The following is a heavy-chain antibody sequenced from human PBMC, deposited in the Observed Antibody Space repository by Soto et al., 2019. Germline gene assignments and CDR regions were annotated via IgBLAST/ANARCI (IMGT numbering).Heavy chain of an antibody. J-gene: IGHJ3*02. CDR2: INHSGST. Sequence: TLSLTCAVYGGSFSGYYWSWIRQPPGKGLEWIGEINHSGSTNYNPSLKSRVTISVDTSKNQFSLKLSSVTAAGTAVYYCASVSDYSDAFDIWGQGTMVTVSS. CDR1: GGSFSGYY. D-gene: IGHD4-17*01. V-gene: IGHV4-34*01. CDR3: ASVSDYSDAFDI.